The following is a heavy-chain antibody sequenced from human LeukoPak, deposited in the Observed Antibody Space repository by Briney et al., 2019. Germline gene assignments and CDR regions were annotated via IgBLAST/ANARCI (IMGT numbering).Heavy chain of an antibody. CDR3: AKDVYGDYGGLDY. V-gene: IGHV3-23*01. CDR1: GFPFSTYA. CDR2: IRGSDGST. Sequence: GGSLRLSCAASGFPFSTYAMSWVRQAPGKGLEWVSSIRGSDGSTYYADSVKGRFAISRDNSKNTLYLQMNSLRAEDTAVYYCAKDVYGDYGGLDYWGQGTLVAVSS. D-gene: IGHD4-17*01. J-gene: IGHJ4*02.